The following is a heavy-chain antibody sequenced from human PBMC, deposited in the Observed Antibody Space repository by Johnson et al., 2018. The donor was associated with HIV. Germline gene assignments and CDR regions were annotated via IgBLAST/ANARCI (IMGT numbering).Heavy chain of an antibody. CDR3: ARHNWNDLAFDI. CDR1: GFTFSYYS. J-gene: IGHJ3*02. V-gene: IGHV3-30-3*01. D-gene: IGHD1-20*01. Sequence: QVQLVESGGGVVQPGTSLRLSCAASGFTFSYYSVHWVRQAPGKGLEWVSLISYDGGNKSYADSVKGRFIISRENSKNTVYLQMNSLRAEDTAVYYCARHNWNDLAFDIWGQGTMVTVSS. CDR2: ISYDGGNK.